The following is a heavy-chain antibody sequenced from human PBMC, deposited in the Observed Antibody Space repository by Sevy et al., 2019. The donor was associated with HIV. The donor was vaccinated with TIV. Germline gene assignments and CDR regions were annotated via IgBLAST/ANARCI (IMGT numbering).Heavy chain of an antibody. CDR2: ISISGDSI. CDR3: AKDHDNNWFDP. Sequence: GSLRLSCAASGFTFSLYAMTWVRQAPGKGLEWVSTISISGDSIYYADSVKGRFTISRDNSKNTLYLQMNSLRAEDTAIYFCAKDHDNNWFDPWGQGTLVTVSS. V-gene: IGHV3-23*01. J-gene: IGHJ5*02. D-gene: IGHD3-22*01. CDR1: GFTFSLYA.